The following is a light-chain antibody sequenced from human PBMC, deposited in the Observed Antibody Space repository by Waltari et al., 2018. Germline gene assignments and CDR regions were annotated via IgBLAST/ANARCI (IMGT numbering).Light chain of an antibody. V-gene: IGKV3-15*01. Sequence: ETVMTQSPATLSVSPGERVTLSYRASQSVAGNLAWYQQKPGQAPRLLIYGASTKATGIPARFSGSGSGTEFTLTISSLQSEDFAVYYCQQYNNWPRTFGQGTKLEI. CDR1: QSVAGN. J-gene: IGKJ2*01. CDR2: GAS. CDR3: QQYNNWPRT.